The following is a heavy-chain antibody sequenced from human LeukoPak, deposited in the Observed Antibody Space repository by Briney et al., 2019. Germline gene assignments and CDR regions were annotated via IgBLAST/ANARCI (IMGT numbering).Heavy chain of an antibody. D-gene: IGHD6-13*01. J-gene: IGHJ4*02. Sequence: GGSLRLSCAASGFTFSRYGMHWVRQAPGKGLEWVSFIRHDVSNTSYADFVKGRFTISRDNSKNTLYLQMNSLRAEDTAVYYCARDFSMAAAPWGQGTLVTVSS. V-gene: IGHV3-30*02. CDR1: GFTFSRYG. CDR2: IRHDVSNT. CDR3: ARDFSMAAAP.